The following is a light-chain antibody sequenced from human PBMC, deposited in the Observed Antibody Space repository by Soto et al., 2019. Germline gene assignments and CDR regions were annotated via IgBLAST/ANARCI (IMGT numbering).Light chain of an antibody. J-gene: IGKJ1*01. V-gene: IGKV1-5*03. Sequence: DIQMNQSPSTLSASLGDRATITCRASQSINTWLAWYQQKPGEVPKVLIYKTSNLQSGVPSRFSGSGFGTEFTLTISGLQPDDFATYYCQQYNTYTFGQGTKVEVK. CDR2: KTS. CDR1: QSINTW. CDR3: QQYNTYT.